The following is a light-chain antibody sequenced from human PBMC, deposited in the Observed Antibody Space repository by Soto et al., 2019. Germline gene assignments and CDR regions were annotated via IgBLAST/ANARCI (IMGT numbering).Light chain of an antibody. CDR2: EVT. J-gene: IGLJ3*02. CDR3: RSYSSSSTPWV. Sequence: QSALTQPASVSGSPGQSITISCTGTSSDVGGYNYVSWYQQHPGKAPKLIIYEVTNRPSGISNRFSGSKSGNTASLIISGLQAEDEADYYCRSYSSSSTPWVFGGGTKLTVL. CDR1: SSDVGGYNY. V-gene: IGLV2-14*01.